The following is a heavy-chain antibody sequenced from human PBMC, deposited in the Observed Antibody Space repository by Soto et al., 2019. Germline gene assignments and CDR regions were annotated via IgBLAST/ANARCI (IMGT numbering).Heavy chain of an antibody. J-gene: IGHJ4*02. CDR1: GFSFGDYA. CDR3: AKDVGSSGWYDGFDS. V-gene: IGHV3-9*01. CDR2: ISWNGESI. Sequence: EVQLVESGGGLVQPGRSLRLSCAASGFSFGDYAMQWVRQVPGKGLEWVSSISWNGESIGYADSVKGRFTISRDNRKKSVYLQMNSLRGEDTALYYCAKDVGSSGWYDGFDSWGQGTLVTVS. D-gene: IGHD6-19*01.